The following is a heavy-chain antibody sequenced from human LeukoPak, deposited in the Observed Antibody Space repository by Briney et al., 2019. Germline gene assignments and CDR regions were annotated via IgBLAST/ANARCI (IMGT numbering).Heavy chain of an antibody. CDR1: GFTFSDYY. V-gene: IGHV3-11*04. D-gene: IGHD1-26*01. J-gene: IGHJ6*03. Sequence: GGSLRLSCAASGFTFSDYYMSWIRQAPGKGPGWVSYISSSGSTIYYADSVKGRFTISRDNAKNSLYLQMNSLRAEDTAVYYCARDGKTIYYYYYMDVWGKGTTVTVSS. CDR2: ISSSGSTI. CDR3: ARDGKTIYYYYYMDV.